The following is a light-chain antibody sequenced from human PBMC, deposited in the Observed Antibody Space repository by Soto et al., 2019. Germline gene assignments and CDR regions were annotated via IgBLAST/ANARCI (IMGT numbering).Light chain of an antibody. CDR1: QDIRSD. V-gene: IGKV1-6*01. CDR2: KAS. J-gene: IGKJ1*01. CDR3: LQDYNYPRT. Sequence: AIQMTQSPSSLSASVGDSITITCRASQDIRSDLGWYQQKPGRATKLLMYKASSLDSGVPSRFSGSGSGTESTLTISSLQPEDFATYYRLQDYNYPRTFGQGTKVDIK.